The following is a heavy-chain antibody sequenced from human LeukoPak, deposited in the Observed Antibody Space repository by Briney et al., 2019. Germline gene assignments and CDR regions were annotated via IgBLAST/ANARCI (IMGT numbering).Heavy chain of an antibody. J-gene: IGHJ4*02. CDR1: GGSVSSSDYY. CDR2: VYYNGNT. V-gene: IGHV4-39*01. Sequence: SETLSLTCTVSGGSVSSSDYYWGWIRQPPGKGLEWIGSVYYNGNTYYNPSLKSRVTMSVDTSKNQFSLQLTSVTAADTAVYYCATLLRYCTTGVCPAQYWGQGTLVPVP. CDR3: ATLLRYCTTGVCPAQY. D-gene: IGHD2-8*01.